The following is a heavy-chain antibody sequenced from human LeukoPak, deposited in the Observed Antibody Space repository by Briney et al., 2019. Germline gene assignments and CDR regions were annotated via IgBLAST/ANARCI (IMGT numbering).Heavy chain of an antibody. J-gene: IGHJ1*01. CDR3: ARESSSWYGYFHH. CDR2: TYYRSKGYN. V-gene: IGHV6-1*01. Sequence: QTLSLTCVISGDSFSSNSAAWNWITQAPSRGLEWLRRTYYRSKGYNDYALSVKSRININTVTSQHQFSLQLNYVTPEDTAVYYCARESSSWYGYFHHWGQGTLVTVSS. CDR1: GDSFSSNSAA. D-gene: IGHD6-13*01.